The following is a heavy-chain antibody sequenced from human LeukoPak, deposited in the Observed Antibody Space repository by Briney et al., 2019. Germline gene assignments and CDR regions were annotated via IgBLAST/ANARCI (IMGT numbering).Heavy chain of an antibody. J-gene: IGHJ4*02. V-gene: IGHV3-33*01. D-gene: IGHD3-22*01. CDR2: IWYDGSNK. Sequence: PGGSLRLSCAASGFTFSSYGMHWVRQAPGKGLEWVAVIWYDGSNKYYADSVKGRFTISRDNSKNTLYLQMNSLRAEDTAVYYCARESLLGYYYDSRWGQGTLVTVSS. CDR1: GFTFSSYG. CDR3: ARESLLGYYYDSR.